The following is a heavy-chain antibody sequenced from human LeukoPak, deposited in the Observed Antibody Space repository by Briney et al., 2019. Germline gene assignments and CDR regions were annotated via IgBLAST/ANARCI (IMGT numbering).Heavy chain of an antibody. V-gene: IGHV4-39*01. CDR1: GGYISTSNYY. D-gene: IGHD3-3*01. Sequence: SETLSLTCTVSGGYISTSNYYWGWIRQPPGKGLEWIGSIYYSGSTYYNPSLKSRVTISVDTSKNQFSLKLSSVTAADTAVYYCARNPLTTIFGVVIVDAFDIWGQGTMVTVSS. CDR3: ARNPLTTIFGVVIVDAFDI. J-gene: IGHJ3*02. CDR2: IYYSGST.